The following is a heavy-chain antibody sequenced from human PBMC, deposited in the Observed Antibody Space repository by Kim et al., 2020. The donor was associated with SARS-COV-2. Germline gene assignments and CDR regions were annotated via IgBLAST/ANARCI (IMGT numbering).Heavy chain of an antibody. CDR2: IYYSGST. Sequence: SETLSFTCTVSGGSISSYYWSWIRQPPGKGLEWIGYIYYSGSTNYNPSLKSRVTISVDTSKNQFSLKLSSVTAADTAVYYCARHEAPGDSGSYSDDYWFDPWGQGTLVTVSS. J-gene: IGHJ5*02. D-gene: IGHD1-26*01. CDR1: GGSISSYY. V-gene: IGHV4-59*08. CDR3: ARHEAPGDSGSYSDDYWFDP.